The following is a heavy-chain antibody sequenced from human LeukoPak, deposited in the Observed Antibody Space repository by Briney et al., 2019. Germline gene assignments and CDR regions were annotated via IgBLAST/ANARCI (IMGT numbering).Heavy chain of an antibody. CDR2: ISYDGSNK. V-gene: IGHV3-30*18. D-gene: IGHD3-22*01. CDR3: AKDPTLGNYDSSGYAPLDY. J-gene: IGHJ4*02. Sequence: GGSLRLSCAASGFTFSSYGMHWVRQAPAKGLEWVAVISYDGSNKSYADSVKGRFTISRDNSKNTLYLQMNSLRAEDTAVYYCAKDPTLGNYDSSGYAPLDYWGQGTLVTVSS. CDR1: GFTFSSYG.